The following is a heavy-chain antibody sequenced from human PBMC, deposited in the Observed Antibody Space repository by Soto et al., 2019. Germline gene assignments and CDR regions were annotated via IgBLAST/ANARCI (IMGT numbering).Heavy chain of an antibody. Sequence: GGSLRLSCAASGFTFSDYYMSWIRQAPGKGLEWVSYISSSGSTIYYADSVKGRFTISRDNAKNSLYLQMNSLRAEDTAVYYCARGPEKYYDFWRGLALYYYYMDVWGKGTTVTVSS. CDR3: ARGPEKYYDFWRGLALYYYYMDV. J-gene: IGHJ6*03. D-gene: IGHD3-3*01. CDR1: GFTFSDYY. V-gene: IGHV3-11*01. CDR2: ISSSGSTI.